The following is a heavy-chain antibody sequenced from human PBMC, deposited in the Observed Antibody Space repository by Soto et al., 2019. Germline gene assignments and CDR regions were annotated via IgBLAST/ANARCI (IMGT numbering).Heavy chain of an antibody. CDR3: ARDSTRRGACDI. V-gene: IGHV4-34*01. Sequence: PSETLSLTCAVYNGSFSVYYWTWIRQTPGKGLEWIGEINHSGSTNYNPSLKSRVAISVDTSKNQFSLKLSSATAADTAVYYCARDSTRRGACDIWGQGTMVTVSS. CDR1: NGSFSVYY. CDR2: INHSGST. J-gene: IGHJ3*02. D-gene: IGHD3-22*01.